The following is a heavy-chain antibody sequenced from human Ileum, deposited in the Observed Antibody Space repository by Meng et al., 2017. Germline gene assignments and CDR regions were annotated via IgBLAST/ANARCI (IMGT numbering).Heavy chain of an antibody. J-gene: IGHJ4*02. D-gene: IGHD3-22*01. CDR2: ISSNGGST. CDR1: GITFSSYA. V-gene: IGHV3-64*01. CDR3: ARRSGYYFFDY. Sequence: GGSLRLSCAASGITFSSYAMHWVRQAPGKGLEYVSAISSNGGSTYYANSVKGRFTISRDNSKNTLYLQMGSLRAEDMAVYYCARRSGYYFFDYWGQG.